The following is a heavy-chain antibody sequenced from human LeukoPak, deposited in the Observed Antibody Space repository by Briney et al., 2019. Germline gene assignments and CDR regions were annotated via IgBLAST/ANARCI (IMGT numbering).Heavy chain of an antibody. V-gene: IGHV3-23*01. J-gene: IGHJ4*02. D-gene: IGHD3-3*01. Sequence: GGSLRLSCAASGFTFSSYAMSWVRQAPGKGLEWVSAISGSGGSTYYADSVKGRFTISRDNSKNTLYLQMNSLRAEDTAVYYRARSITIFGDYFDYWGQGTLVTVSS. CDR3: ARSITIFGDYFDY. CDR1: GFTFSSYA. CDR2: ISGSGGST.